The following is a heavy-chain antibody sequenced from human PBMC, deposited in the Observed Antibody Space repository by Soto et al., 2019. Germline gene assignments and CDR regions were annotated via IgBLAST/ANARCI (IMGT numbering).Heavy chain of an antibody. CDR1: GGSISSYY. J-gene: IGHJ4*02. CDR3: ARHDGQLWLLDY. V-gene: IGHV4-59*08. D-gene: IGHD5-18*01. CDR2: IYYSGST. Sequence: QVQLQESGPGLVKPSETLSLTCTVSGGSISSYYWSWIRQPPGKGLEWIGYIYYSGSTNYNPSLKSRVTISVDTSKNQFSLKLSSVTAADAAVYYCARHDGQLWLLDYWGQGTLVTVSS.